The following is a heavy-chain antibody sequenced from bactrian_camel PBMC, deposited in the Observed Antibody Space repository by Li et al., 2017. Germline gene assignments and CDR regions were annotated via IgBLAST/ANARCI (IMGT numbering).Heavy chain of an antibody. CDR2: IDSDGDT. Sequence: HVQLVESGGGSAQVGGSLKLACTASVRTKCMGWFRQAPGKEREGIATIDSDGDTAYAESMKGRFTISVDNAKNTLYLQMNSLDHEDTGTYYCAADSVNLQLARWYTYWGQGTQVTVS. J-gene: IGHJ4*01. V-gene: IGHV3S53*01. D-gene: IGHD7*01. CDR1: VRTKC. CDR3: AADSVNLQLARWYTY.